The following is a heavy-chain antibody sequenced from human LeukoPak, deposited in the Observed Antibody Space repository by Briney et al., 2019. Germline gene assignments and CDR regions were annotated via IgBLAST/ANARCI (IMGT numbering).Heavy chain of an antibody. J-gene: IGHJ4*02. Sequence: SETLSLTCTVSGGSISSSSYYWGWIRQPPGKGLEWIGSIYYSGSTYYNPSLKGRVTISVDTSKDQFSLKLSSVTAADTAVYYCARHFSREGSGYSWGQGTLVTVSS. CDR2: IYYSGST. D-gene: IGHD3-22*01. V-gene: IGHV4-39*01. CDR3: ARHFSREGSGYS. CDR1: GGSISSSSYY.